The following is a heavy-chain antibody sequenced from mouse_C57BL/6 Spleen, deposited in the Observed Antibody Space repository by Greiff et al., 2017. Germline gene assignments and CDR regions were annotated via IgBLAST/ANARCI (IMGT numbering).Heavy chain of an antibody. CDR3: ARGGYGGAMDY. J-gene: IGHJ4*01. D-gene: IGHD2-10*02. CDR1: GFTFSDYG. V-gene: IGHV5-17*01. CDR2: ISSGSSTI. Sequence: EVKLMESGGGLVKPGGSLKLSCAASGFTFSDYGMHWVRQAPEKGLEWVAYISSGSSTIYYADTVKGRFTISRDNAKNTLFLQMTSLRSEDTAMYYCARGGYGGAMDYWGQGTSVTVSS.